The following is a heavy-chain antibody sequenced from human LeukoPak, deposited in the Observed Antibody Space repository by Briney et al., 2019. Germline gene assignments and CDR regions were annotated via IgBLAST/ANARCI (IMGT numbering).Heavy chain of an antibody. V-gene: IGHV1-24*01. CDR1: GYTLTELS. D-gene: IGHD1-26*01. CDR3: ATVAVGATNFDY. J-gene: IGHJ4*02. Sequence: ASVKVSCKVSGYTLTELSMHWVRQAPGKGLEWMGGFDPEDGETIYAQKFQGRVTMTEDTSTDTAYMELSSLRSEGTAVYYCATVAVGATNFDYWGQGTLVTVSS. CDR2: FDPEDGET.